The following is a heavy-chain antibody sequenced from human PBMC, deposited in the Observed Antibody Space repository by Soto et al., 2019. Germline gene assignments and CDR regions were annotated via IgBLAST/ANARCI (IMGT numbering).Heavy chain of an antibody. CDR2: FRSGGDDDTT. D-gene: IGHD3-10*01. CDR3: AKKVNSGSGSQFFDY. CDR1: GFTFSSYS. Sequence: GGSLRLSCAASGFTFSSYSMSWVRQAPGKGLEWVSGFRSGGDDDTTYYADSVRGRFTISRDNSKDTLFLQMNSLRAEDTAIYYCAKKVNSGSGSQFFDYWGQGTLVTVSS. J-gene: IGHJ4*02. V-gene: IGHV3-23*01.